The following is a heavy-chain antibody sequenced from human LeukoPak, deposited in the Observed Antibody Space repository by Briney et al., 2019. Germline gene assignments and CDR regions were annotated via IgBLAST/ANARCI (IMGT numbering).Heavy chain of an antibody. CDR2: ISDTRT. J-gene: IGHJ6*04. Sequence: GSLRLSCAASGFTFSTNPMSWVRQAPGKGLEWVSAISDTRTYYADAVKGRFTISIDNAKNTLYLQMDSLRDDDTAVYYCARDPGYESWSPFWGGMDVWGNGTTVIVSS. CDR3: ARDPGYESWSPFWGGMDV. D-gene: IGHD3-16*01. V-gene: IGHV3-23*01. CDR1: GFTFSTNP.